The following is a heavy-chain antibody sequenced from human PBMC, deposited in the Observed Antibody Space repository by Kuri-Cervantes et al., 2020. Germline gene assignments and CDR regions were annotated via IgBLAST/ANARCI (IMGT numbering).Heavy chain of an antibody. CDR3: ARDLADKWHYYYYMDV. Sequence: GSLRLSCAVYGGSFSGYYWSWIRQPPGKGLEWIGEIYHSGSTNYNPSLKSRVTISVDKSKNQFSLKLSSVTAADTAVYYCARDLADKWHYYYYMDVWGKGTTVTVSS. V-gene: IGHV4-34*01. CDR2: IYHSGST. D-gene: IGHD5-12*01. J-gene: IGHJ6*03. CDR1: GGSFSGYY.